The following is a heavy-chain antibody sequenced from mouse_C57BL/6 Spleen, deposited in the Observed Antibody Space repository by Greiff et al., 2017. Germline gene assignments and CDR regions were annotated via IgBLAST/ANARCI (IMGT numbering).Heavy chain of an antibody. CDR3: ASSRDYFDY. CDR2: IYPGDGDT. Sequence: QVQLQQSGPELVKPGASVKISCKASGYAFSSSWMNWVKQRPGKGLEWIGRIYPGDGDTNYNGKFKGKATLTADKSSSTAYMQLSSLTSEDSAVYLCASSRDYFDYWGQGTTLTVST. V-gene: IGHV1-82*01. J-gene: IGHJ2*01. CDR1: GYAFSSSW.